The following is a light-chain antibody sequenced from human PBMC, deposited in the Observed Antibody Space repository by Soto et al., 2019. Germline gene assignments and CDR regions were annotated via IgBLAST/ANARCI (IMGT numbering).Light chain of an antibody. Sequence: EIVLTQSPATLSVSPWERATLSCRASQSVSSSYLAWYQQKPGQAPRLLIYGASSRATGIPDRFSGSGSGTNFTLTTSRLEPEDFAVYYCQQYGSSPRTFGQGTKVDIK. CDR3: QQYGSSPRT. V-gene: IGKV3-20*01. CDR2: GAS. CDR1: QSVSSSY. J-gene: IGKJ1*01.